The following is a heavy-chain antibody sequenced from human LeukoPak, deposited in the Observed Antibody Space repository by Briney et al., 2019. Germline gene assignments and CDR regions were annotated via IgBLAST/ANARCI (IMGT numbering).Heavy chain of an antibody. CDR3: ARGEPSCSSTSCYFFYFDY. D-gene: IGHD2-2*01. V-gene: IGHV1-69*13. CDR1: GGTFSSYA. CDR2: IIPIFGTA. J-gene: IGHJ4*02. Sequence: SVKVSCKASGGTFSSYAISWVRQAPGQGLEWMGGIIPIFGTANYAQKFQGRVTITADESMSTAYMELSSLRSEDTAVYYCARGEPSCSSTSCYFFYFDYWGQGTLVTVSS.